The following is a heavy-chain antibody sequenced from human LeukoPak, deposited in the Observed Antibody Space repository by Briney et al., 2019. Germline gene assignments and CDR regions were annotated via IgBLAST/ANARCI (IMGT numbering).Heavy chain of an antibody. Sequence: SETLSLTCIVSRGSISSYYWSWIRQPPGKGLEWIGYIYHGGGTNYNPSLKSRVTISGDTSKNKFFLNLSSVTAADTAMYYCARGRYYYDSSGYPYNWFDPWGQGTLVTVSS. V-gene: IGHV4-59*01. CDR3: ARGRYYYDSSGYPYNWFDP. D-gene: IGHD3-22*01. CDR1: RGSISSYY. CDR2: IYHGGGT. J-gene: IGHJ5*02.